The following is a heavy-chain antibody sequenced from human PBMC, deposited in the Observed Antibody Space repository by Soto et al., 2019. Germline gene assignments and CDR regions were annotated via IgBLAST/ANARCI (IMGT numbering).Heavy chain of an antibody. D-gene: IGHD1-26*01. J-gene: IGHJ4*02. Sequence: QVQLVESGGGVVQPGRSLRLSCSVSGFTFSSHAMHWVRQAPGKGLEWVALISSDGSNKYYADSVKGRFTTSRDNSKNTMYLQMNSLRVEDTAVYYWARDDEVGSDCDLGYWGQGALVTVSS. CDR2: ISSDGSNK. CDR3: ARDDEVGSDCDLGY. CDR1: GFTFSSHA. V-gene: IGHV3-30-3*01.